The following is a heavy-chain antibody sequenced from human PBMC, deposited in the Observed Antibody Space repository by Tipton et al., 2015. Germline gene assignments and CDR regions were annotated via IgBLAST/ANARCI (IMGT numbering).Heavy chain of an antibody. CDR3: ARSPFKSGYFDY. CDR2: IYYSGST. CDR1: GGSISSSSYY. D-gene: IGHD2/OR15-2a*01. J-gene: IGHJ4*02. Sequence: TLSLTCTVSGGSISSSSYYWGWIRQPPGKGLEWIGSIYYSGSTYYNPSLKSRVTISVDTSKNQFSRKLSSVTAADTAVYYCARSPFKSGYFDYGGQGTLVTVSS. V-gene: IGHV4-39*01.